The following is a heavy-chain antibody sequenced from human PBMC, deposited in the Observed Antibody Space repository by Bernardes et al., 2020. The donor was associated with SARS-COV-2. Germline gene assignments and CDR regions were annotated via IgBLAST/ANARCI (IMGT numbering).Heavy chain of an antibody. Sequence: ASVKVSCKASGHTLTSYDMSWVRQAPGQGLEWMGRVSGENGNTKYAQKFQGRVTMTTDTSTSTAYMELRSLRSDDTAVYYCATDRSSYSDYPFFDLWGQGSLVTVSS. CDR2: VSGENGNT. CDR1: GHTLTSYD. D-gene: IGHD4-17*01. J-gene: IGHJ4*02. CDR3: ATDRSSYSDYPFFDL. V-gene: IGHV1-18*04.